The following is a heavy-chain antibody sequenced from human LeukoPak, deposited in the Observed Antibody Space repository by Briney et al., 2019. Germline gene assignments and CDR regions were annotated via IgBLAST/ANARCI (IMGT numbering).Heavy chain of an antibody. Sequence: PSETLSLTCTVSGVSISTSTHYWAWIRQPPGRGLEWIASMFYRGTTYYNASLRSRVTLSVDTSMNQFSLKLSSVTASDTATFYCVRQGGWGGAASLIEFWGQGTLVAVSS. J-gene: IGHJ4*02. CDR1: GVSISTSTHY. CDR2: MFYRGTT. D-gene: IGHD2-15*01. CDR3: VRQGGWGGAASLIEF. V-gene: IGHV4-39*01.